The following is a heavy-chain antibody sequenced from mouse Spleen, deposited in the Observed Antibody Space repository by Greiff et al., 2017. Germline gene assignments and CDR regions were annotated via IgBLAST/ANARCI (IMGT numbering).Heavy chain of an antibody. V-gene: IGHV1-64*01. D-gene: IGHD1-1*01. J-gene: IGHJ4*01. CDR2: IHPNSGST. CDR3: ARRGDYYYDGRMDY. CDR1: GYTFTSYW. Sequence: QVQLKQPGAELVKPGASVKLSCKASGYTFTSYWMHWVKQRPGQGLEWIGMIHPNSGSTNYNEKFKSKATLTVDKSSSTAYMQLSSLTSEDSAVYYCARRGDYYYDGRMDYWGQGTSVTVSS.